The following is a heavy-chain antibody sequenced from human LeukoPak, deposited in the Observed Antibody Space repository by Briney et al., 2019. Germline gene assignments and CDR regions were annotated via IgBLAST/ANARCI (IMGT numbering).Heavy chain of an antibody. Sequence: EASVKVSCKASGGTFSIYTISWVRQAPGQGLEWMGRIIPILGIANYAQKFQGRVTITADKSTSTAYMELSSLRSEDTAVYYCALGLVVAADDAFDIWGQGTMVTVSS. CDR2: IIPILGIA. D-gene: IGHD2-15*01. CDR3: ALGLVVAADDAFDI. J-gene: IGHJ3*02. V-gene: IGHV1-69*02. CDR1: GGTFSIYT.